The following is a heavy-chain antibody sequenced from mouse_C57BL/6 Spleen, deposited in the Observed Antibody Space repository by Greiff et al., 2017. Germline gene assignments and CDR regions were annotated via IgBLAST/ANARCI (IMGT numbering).Heavy chain of an antibody. J-gene: IGHJ1*03. CDR1: GYTFTNYW. V-gene: IGHV1-63*01. CDR2: IYPGGGYT. Sequence: VQLQQSGAELVRPGTSVKMSCKASGYTFTNYWLGWARQRPGHGLEWIGDIYPGGGYTNYNEKIKGKATLTADKSSSTSYMQFSSLTSEDSTIYYCAVTTVDWYFDVWGTGTTVTVSS. CDR3: AVTTVDWYFDV. D-gene: IGHD1-1*01.